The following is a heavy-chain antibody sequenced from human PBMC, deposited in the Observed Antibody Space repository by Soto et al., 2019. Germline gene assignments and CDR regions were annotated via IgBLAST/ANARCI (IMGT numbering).Heavy chain of an antibody. CDR2: IYSGGST. Sequence: EVQLVETGGGLIQPGGSLRLSCAASGFTVSSNYMSWVRQAPGKGLEWVSVIYSGGSTYYADSVKGRFTISRDNSKNTLYLQMNSLRAEDTAVYYCAREGGPVSSGWFDPWGQGTLVTVSS. D-gene: IGHD3-10*01. J-gene: IGHJ5*02. CDR1: GFTVSSNY. V-gene: IGHV3-53*02. CDR3: AREGGPVSSGWFDP.